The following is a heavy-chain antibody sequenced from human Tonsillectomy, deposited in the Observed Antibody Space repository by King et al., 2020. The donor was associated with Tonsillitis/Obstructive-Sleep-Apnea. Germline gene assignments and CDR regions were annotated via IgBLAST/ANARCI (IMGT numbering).Heavy chain of an antibody. D-gene: IGHD6-6*01. CDR3: AKERRSSSHANYYFDY. V-gene: IGHV3-30*18. Sequence: VQLVESGGGVVQPGRSLRLSCAASGFTFSTYGMHWVRQAPGKGREWGALISFDGRNSYYADSVKGRFIISRDNSKNTLYLQMSSLRAEDTALYYCAKERRSSSHANYYFDYWGQGTLVTVSS. J-gene: IGHJ4*02. CDR1: GFTFSTYG. CDR2: ISFDGRNS.